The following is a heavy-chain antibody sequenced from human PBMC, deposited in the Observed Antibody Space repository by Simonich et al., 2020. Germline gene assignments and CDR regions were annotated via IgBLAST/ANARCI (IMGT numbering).Heavy chain of an antibody. CDR1: GYTFTGYY. CDR2: IHPNRCVT. CDR3: ARVRFEAFDI. J-gene: IGHJ3*02. Sequence: QVQLVQSGAEVKKPGASVKVSCKASGYTFTGYYMHWGRQAPGQGLEWSEWIHPNRCVTNYAQKFQGRVTMTRDASISTAYMELSRLRSDDTAVYYCARVRFEAFDIWGQGTMVTVSS. V-gene: IGHV1-2*02.